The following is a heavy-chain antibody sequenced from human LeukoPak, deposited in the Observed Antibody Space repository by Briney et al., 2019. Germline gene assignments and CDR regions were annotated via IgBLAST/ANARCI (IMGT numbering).Heavy chain of an antibody. CDR2: ISGSGGST. CDR1: GFTFSSYG. V-gene: IGHV3-23*01. CDR3: AKRGVVIRVILVGFHKEAYYFDS. Sequence: GGSLRLSCVASGFTFSSYGMHWVRQAPGKGLEWVAGISGSGGSTNYAASVKGRFTISRDNPKNTLYLQMNSLRAEDTAVYFCAKRGVVIRVILVGFHKEAYYFDSWGQGALVTVSS. D-gene: IGHD3-22*01. J-gene: IGHJ4*02.